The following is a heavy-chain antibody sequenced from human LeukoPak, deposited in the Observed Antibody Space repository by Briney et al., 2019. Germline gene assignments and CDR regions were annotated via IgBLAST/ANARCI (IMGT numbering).Heavy chain of an antibody. D-gene: IGHD3-10*01. Sequence: KPSETLSLTCAVYGGSFSGYYWSWIRQPPGKGLEWIGEISHSGSTNYNPSLKSRVTISVDTSKNQFSLKLSSVTAADTAVYYCARGARVYYYGSGSYLYYFDYWGQGTLVTVSS. V-gene: IGHV4-34*01. J-gene: IGHJ4*02. CDR1: GGSFSGYY. CDR3: ARGARVYYYGSGSYLYYFDY. CDR2: ISHSGST.